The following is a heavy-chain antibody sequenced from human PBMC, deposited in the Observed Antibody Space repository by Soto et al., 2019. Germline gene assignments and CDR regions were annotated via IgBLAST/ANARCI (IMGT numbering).Heavy chain of an antibody. V-gene: IGHV3-7*05. J-gene: IGHJ4*02. CDR1: GFTFSNYW. Sequence: EVQLVESGGGLVQPGGSLRLSCAASGFTFSNYWVSWVRQAPGKGLEWVANIKEDGSERNYVDSVKGRPTISRDNAKNSLYLQLNSLRAEDTAVYYCARAGSENDYWSQGTLVTVSS. CDR3: ARAGSENDY. CDR2: IKEDGSER. D-gene: IGHD3-10*01.